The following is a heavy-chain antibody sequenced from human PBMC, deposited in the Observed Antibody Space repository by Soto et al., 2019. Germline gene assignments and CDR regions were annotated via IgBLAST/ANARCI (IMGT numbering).Heavy chain of an antibody. CDR3: PSRNWTPSLDTAMAMYNWFDP. J-gene: IGHJ5*02. V-gene: IGHV4-39*01. CDR2: IYYSGST. D-gene: IGHD5-18*01. CDR1: GGSISSSSYY. Sequence: PSETLSLTCTVSGGSISSSSYYWGWIRQPPGKGLEWIGSIYYSGSTYYNPSLKSRVTIPVDTSKNQFSLKLSSVTAADTAVYYCPSRNWTPSLDTAMAMYNWFDPWGQGTLVTVSS.